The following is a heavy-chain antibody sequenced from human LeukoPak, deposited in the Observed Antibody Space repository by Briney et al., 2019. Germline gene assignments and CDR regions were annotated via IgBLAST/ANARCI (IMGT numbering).Heavy chain of an antibody. CDR2: INPSGGST. V-gene: IGHV1-46*01. J-gene: IGHJ6*03. CDR1: GYTFTSYY. CDR3: ARGARGRYDRKYYYYYMDV. Sequence: GASVKVSCKASGYTFTSYYMHWVRQAPGQGLEWMGIINPSGGSTSYAQKFQGRVTMTRDMSTSTVYMELSSLRSEDTAVYYCARGARGRYDRKYYYYYMDVWGKGTTVTISS. D-gene: IGHD3-22*01.